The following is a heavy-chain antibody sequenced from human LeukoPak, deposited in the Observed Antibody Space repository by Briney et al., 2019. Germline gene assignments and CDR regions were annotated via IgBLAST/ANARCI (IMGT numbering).Heavy chain of an antibody. D-gene: IGHD3-3*01. Sequence: GGSLRLSCAASGFTFSSDWMSWVRQAPGKGLEGVANIKQDGREKYYVDSVKGRFTISRDNAKNSMYLQMNSLRAEDTAVYYCASITDWGQGTLVTVSS. CDR1: GFTFSSDW. CDR3: ASITD. CDR2: IKQDGREK. V-gene: IGHV3-7*03. J-gene: IGHJ4*02.